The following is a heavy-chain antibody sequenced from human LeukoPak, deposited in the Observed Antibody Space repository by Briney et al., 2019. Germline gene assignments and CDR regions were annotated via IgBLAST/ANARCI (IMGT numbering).Heavy chain of an antibody. Sequence: SETLSLTCTVSGGSISSSSYYWGWIRQPPGKGLGWIGSIYYSGSTYYNPSLKSRVTISVDTSKNQFSLKLSSVTAADTAVYYCARGGSSGWRKAFYYFGYWGQGTLVTVSS. D-gene: IGHD6-19*01. J-gene: IGHJ4*02. CDR3: ARGGSSGWRKAFYYFGY. V-gene: IGHV4-39*01. CDR1: GGSISSSSYY. CDR2: IYYSGST.